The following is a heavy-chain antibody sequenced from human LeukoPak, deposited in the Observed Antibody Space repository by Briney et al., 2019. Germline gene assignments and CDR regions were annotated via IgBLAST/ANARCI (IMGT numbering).Heavy chain of an antibody. J-gene: IGHJ6*03. D-gene: IGHD6-19*01. CDR1: GFIFDDYA. V-gene: IGHV3-43D*04. Sequence: PGGSLRLSCAASGFIFDDYAMHWVRHAPGKGLEWVALIVWDGESTYYAASVRGRFIISRDNSDNSLYLQMNNLKADDTAIYYCAKDGSRGYSSTGYYMDAWGKGTTVIVSS. CDR3: AKDGSRGYSSTGYYMDA. CDR2: IVWDGEST.